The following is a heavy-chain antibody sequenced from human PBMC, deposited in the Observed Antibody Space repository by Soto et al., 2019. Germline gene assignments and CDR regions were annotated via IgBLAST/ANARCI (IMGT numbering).Heavy chain of an antibody. D-gene: IGHD2-15*01. CDR3: AKDPVRDCSGGSCYYYYMDV. Sequence: GGSLRLSCAASGFTFSSYAMSWVRQATGKGLEWVSAISGSGGSTYYADSVKGRFTISRDNSKNTLYLQMNSLRAEDTAVYYCAKDPVRDCSGGSCYYYYMDVWGKGTTVTVSS. CDR2: ISGSGGST. CDR1: GFTFSSYA. J-gene: IGHJ6*03. V-gene: IGHV3-23*01.